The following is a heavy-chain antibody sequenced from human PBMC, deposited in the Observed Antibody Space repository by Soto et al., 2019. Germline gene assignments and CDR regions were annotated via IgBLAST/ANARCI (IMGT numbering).Heavy chain of an antibody. CDR2: INAGNRNT. J-gene: IGHJ6*02. CDR3: ASGYYYDSSLMDV. D-gene: IGHD3-22*01. CDR1: GYTFTSYA. V-gene: IGHV1-3*01. Sequence: QVQLVQSGAEVKKPGASVKVCCKDSGYTFTSYAMHWVRQAPGQRLEWMAWINAGNRNTKYSQKFQGRVTITRDTSSSTAYMELSSLRSEDTAVYYCASGYYYDSSLMDVWGQGTTVTVTS.